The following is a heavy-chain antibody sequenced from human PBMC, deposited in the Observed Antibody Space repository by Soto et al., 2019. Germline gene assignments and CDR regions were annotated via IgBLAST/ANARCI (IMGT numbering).Heavy chain of an antibody. V-gene: IGHV4-34*01. CDR3: ASPGSSSSSDDFDI. CDR2: INHSGST. J-gene: IGHJ3*02. D-gene: IGHD6-6*01. CDR1: GGSFSGYY. Sequence: SETLSITCAVYGGSFSGYYWSWIRQPPGKGLEWIGEINHSGSTNYNPSLKSRVTISVDTSKNQFSLKLSSVTAADTAVYYCASPGSSSSSDDFDIWGQGTMVTVSS.